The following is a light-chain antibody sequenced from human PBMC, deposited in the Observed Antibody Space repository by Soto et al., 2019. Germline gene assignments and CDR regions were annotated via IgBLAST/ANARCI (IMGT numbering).Light chain of an antibody. J-gene: IGKJ5*01. CDR2: AAS. CDR3: QQYGRSPST. Sequence: IVLTQSPGTLSLPPGERATLSCRASQSVSSGSLAWYQQKPGQAPRLLIYAASSRATGIPDRFSGSGSGTDFTLTISRVEPEDFAVYYCQQYGRSPSTFGQGTRLEIK. CDR1: QSVSSGS. V-gene: IGKV3-20*01.